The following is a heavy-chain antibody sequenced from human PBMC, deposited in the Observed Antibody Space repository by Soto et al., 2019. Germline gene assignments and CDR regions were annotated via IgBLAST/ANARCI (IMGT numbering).Heavy chain of an antibody. CDR1: GFTVSIHY. Sequence: GGFLRLSCAASGFTVSIHYMIWVRQPPGKGLEWVSVIYGGDDTYYPDSVKGRFTISRDNSNNMLYLQMNRLRADDTAVYYCARRGSDFESSGYYPLFDYWGHGTMVTVSS. CDR3: ARRGSDFESSGYYPLFDY. D-gene: IGHD3-22*01. CDR2: IYGGDDT. V-gene: IGHV3-53*01. J-gene: IGHJ4*01.